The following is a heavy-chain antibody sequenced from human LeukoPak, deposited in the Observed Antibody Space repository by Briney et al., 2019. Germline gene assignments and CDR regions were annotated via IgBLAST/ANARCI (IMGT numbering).Heavy chain of an antibody. J-gene: IGHJ4*02. CDR2: IYHSGST. CDR3: ARAYYDILTGYYGFGYFDY. V-gene: IGHV4-39*01. D-gene: IGHD3-9*01. CDR1: GGSISSSSYY. Sequence: SQTLSLTCTVSGGSISSSSYYWGWIRQPPGKGLEWIGSIYHSGSTYYNPSLKSRVTISVDTSKNQFSLKLSSVTAADTAVYYCARAYYDILTGYYGFGYFDYWGQGTLVTVSS.